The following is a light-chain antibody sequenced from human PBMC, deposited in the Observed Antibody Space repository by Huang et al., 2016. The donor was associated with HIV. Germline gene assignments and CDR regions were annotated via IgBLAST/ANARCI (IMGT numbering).Light chain of an antibody. V-gene: IGKV3-11*01. CDR3: QQRNSWPLT. J-gene: IGKJ4*01. Sequence: EIELKQSQATLSLSPGERATLSCRATQSVSSYLAWYQQKPGQAPRLLIYDAANRATGFPTRFRGRGSGTDFTLTIDSLEPEDFAVYYCQQRNSWPLTFGGGTKVEIK. CDR2: DAA. CDR1: QSVSSY.